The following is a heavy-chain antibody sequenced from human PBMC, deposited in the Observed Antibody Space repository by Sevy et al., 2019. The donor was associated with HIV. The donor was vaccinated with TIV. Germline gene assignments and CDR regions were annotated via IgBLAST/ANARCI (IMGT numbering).Heavy chain of an antibody. Sequence: GGSLRLSCAAPGFSFSHYGMHWVRQTPGKGLEWVAVISYDGNNKYYADSVKGRFTISRDNSKNTVHLQMNSLRGEDTAVYYCAKEVSSGATKDYWGQGTLVTVSS. V-gene: IGHV3-30*18. J-gene: IGHJ4*02. D-gene: IGHD1-26*01. CDR1: GFSFSHYG. CDR3: AKEVSSGATKDY. CDR2: ISYDGNNK.